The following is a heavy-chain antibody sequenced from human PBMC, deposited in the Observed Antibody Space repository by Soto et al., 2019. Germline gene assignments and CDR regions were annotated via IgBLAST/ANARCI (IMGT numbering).Heavy chain of an antibody. CDR3: ARERRNEYSSPKAFDY. D-gene: IGHD6-6*01. V-gene: IGHV4-31*03. CDR2: IYYSGST. J-gene: IGHJ4*02. Sequence: KPSETLSLTCTVSGGSISSGGYYWSWIRQHPGKGLEWIGYIYYSGSTYYNPSLKSRVTISVDTSKNQFSLRLSSVTAADTAVYYCARERRNEYSSPKAFDYWGQGTLVTVSS. CDR1: GGSISSGGYY.